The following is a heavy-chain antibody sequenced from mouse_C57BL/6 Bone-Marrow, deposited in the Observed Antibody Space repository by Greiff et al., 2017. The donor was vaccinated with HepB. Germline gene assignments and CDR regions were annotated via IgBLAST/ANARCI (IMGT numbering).Heavy chain of an antibody. J-gene: IGHJ2*01. CDR3: TRRGIYDYALYY. CDR2: IHPNSGST. Sequence: QVQLQQPGAELVKPGASVKLSCKASGYTFTSYWMHWVKPRPGQGLEWIGMIHPNSGSTNYNEKFKSKATLTVDKSSSTAYMQLSSLTSEDSAVYYCTRRGIYDYALYYWGQGTTLTVSS. V-gene: IGHV1-64*01. D-gene: IGHD2-4*01. CDR1: GYTFTSYW.